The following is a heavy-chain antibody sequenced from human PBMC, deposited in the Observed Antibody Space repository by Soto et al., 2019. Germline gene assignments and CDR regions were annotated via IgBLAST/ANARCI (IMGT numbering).Heavy chain of an antibody. CDR2: IYSDGRT. Sequence: GGSLRLSCAASGFTVSGNYMNWVRQAPGKGLEWVSLIYSDGRTHYTDSVKGRFTISRDNSKNTLYLQMNSLRDEDTALYYCARAVDVYDAFDIWGQGTMVTVSS. J-gene: IGHJ3*02. D-gene: IGHD1-20*01. CDR1: GFTVSGNY. V-gene: IGHV3-53*01. CDR3: ARAVDVYDAFDI.